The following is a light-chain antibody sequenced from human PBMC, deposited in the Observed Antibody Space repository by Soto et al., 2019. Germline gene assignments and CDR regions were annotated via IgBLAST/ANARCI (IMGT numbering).Light chain of an antibody. J-gene: IGKJ4*01. Sequence: EIVMTQSPDNLSVSPGERATLSCRASQSVSRNLACYQQQPGQAPRLLISGASTRATGVPAKFSGSWSGAVSTITISRLSSEFFAVYYFQHNKHPPHTFGEGTKLEIK. CDR2: GAS. V-gene: IGKV3-15*01. CDR3: QHNKHPPHT. CDR1: QSVSRN.